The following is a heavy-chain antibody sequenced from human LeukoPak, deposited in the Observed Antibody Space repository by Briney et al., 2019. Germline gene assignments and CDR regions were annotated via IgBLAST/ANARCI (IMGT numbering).Heavy chain of an antibody. Sequence: SETLSLTCTVSGSSISSFYWSWIRQPPGKGLEWLGYMYTGGSTKYNPSLESRVTISVDTSKNQFSLKLSSVTAADTAVYYCASLYFYDGSGYHYYFDYWGQGTLVTVSS. J-gene: IGHJ4*02. V-gene: IGHV4-4*09. CDR2: MYTGGST. CDR3: ASLYFYDGSGYHYYFDY. CDR1: GSSISSFY. D-gene: IGHD3-22*01.